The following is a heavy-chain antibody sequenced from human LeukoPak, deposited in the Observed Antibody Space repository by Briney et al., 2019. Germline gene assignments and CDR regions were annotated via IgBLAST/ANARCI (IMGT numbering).Heavy chain of an antibody. J-gene: IGHJ4*02. CDR1: GFTFSSYA. CDR3: AKEGYCSSTSCYAGSDY. CDR2: ISGSGGST. D-gene: IGHD2-2*01. V-gene: IGHV3-23*01. Sequence: GGSLRLSCAASGFTFSSYAMSWVRQAPGKGLEWVSAISGSGGSTYYADSVKGRFTISRDNSKNTLYLQMNSLRAEDTAVYYCAKEGYCSSTSCYAGSDYWGQGTLVTVSS.